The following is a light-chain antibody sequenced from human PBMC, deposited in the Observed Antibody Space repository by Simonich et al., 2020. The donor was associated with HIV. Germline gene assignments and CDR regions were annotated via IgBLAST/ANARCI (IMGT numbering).Light chain of an antibody. V-gene: IGLV2-14*01. CDR2: DVS. CDR1: YTDVGAYNY. Sequence: QSALTQPASVSGSPGQSITISCTGTYTDVGAYNYVSWYQQHPGQAPKLMIYDVSKRPSGVSNRFSGSKSGNTASLTISGLQAEDESDYYCSSYTSSSTSVVFGGGTKLTVL. J-gene: IGLJ2*01. CDR3: SSYTSSSTSVV.